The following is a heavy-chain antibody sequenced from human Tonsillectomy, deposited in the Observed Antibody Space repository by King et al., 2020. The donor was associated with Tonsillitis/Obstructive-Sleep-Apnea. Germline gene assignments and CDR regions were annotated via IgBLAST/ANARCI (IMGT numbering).Heavy chain of an antibody. V-gene: IGHV5-10-1*01. Sequence: VQLVESGAEVKKPGESLRISCKGSGYIFTSYWIDWVRQMPGKGLEWMGTIDPSDSYTNYSPSFQGHVTISADKSISTAYLQRSSLKASDTAMYYCARRYFDGHYYYYMDVWGKGTTLTVSS. J-gene: IGHJ6*03. CDR2: IDPSDSYT. CDR3: ARRYFDGHYYYYMDV. CDR1: GYIFTSYW. D-gene: IGHD3-9*01.